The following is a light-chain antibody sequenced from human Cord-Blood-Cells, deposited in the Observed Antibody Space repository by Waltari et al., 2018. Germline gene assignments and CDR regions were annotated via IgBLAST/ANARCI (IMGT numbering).Light chain of an antibody. CDR1: QSVSSN. CDR3: QQYNNWPHIT. V-gene: IGKV3-15*01. Sequence: EIVMTQSPATLSVSPGERATLSCRASQSVSSNLAWYQQKPGPAPRLLIYGASTRATGIPARFSGSGSGTEFTLTISSLQSEDFAVYYCQQYNNWPHITFGQGTRLEIK. CDR2: GAS. J-gene: IGKJ5*01.